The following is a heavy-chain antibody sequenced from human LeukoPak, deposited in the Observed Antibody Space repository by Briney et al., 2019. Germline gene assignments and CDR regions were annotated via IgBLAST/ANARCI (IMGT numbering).Heavy chain of an antibody. CDR3: AKELLTSGSCFDF. V-gene: IGHV3-30*02. CDR1: GFTFSTYA. D-gene: IGHD3-10*01. Sequence: GGSLRLSCVASGFTFSTYAMHWVRQAPGKGLEWVAGMSSGGSWTFHGDSVKGRFTISRDNVKNTLNLQMNSLRPEDTAMYYCAKELLTSGSCFDFCGQGTLVTVSS. J-gene: IGHJ4*02. CDR2: MSSGGSWT.